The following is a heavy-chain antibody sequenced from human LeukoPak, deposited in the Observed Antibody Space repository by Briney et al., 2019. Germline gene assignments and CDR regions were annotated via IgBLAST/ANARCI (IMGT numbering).Heavy chain of an antibody. J-gene: IGHJ4*02. CDR2: ISYDGSNK. V-gene: IGHV3-30*18. CDR3: AKDPRSGDCCHFDY. CDR1: GFTFSSYG. Sequence: GGSLRLSCAASGFTFSSYGMHWVRQAPGKGLEWVAVISYDGSNKYYADSVKGRFTISRDNSKNTLYLQMNSLRAEDTAVYYCAKDPRSGDCCHFDYWGQGTLVTVSS. D-gene: IGHD2-21*02.